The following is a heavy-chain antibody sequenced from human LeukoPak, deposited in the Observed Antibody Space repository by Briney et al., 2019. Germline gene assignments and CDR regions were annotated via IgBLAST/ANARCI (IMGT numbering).Heavy chain of an antibody. CDR2: IYYSGST. J-gene: IGHJ4*02. CDR1: GGSINRYY. D-gene: IGHD5-18*01. CDR3: ARDYSGYSYGPRDY. V-gene: IGHV4-59*01. Sequence: SETLSLTCTVSGGSINRYYWSWIGQPPGKGLEWIGYIYYSGSTNYNPSLKSRVTISVDTSKNQFSLKLSSVTAADTAVYYCARDYSGYSYGPRDYWGQGTLVTVSS.